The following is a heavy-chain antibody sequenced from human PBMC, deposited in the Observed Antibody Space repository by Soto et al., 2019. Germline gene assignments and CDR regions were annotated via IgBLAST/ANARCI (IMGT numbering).Heavy chain of an antibody. CDR3: ARALRGWGGYGMDV. Sequence: QVQLQESGPGLVKPSETLSLTCTVSGGSISSYYWSWIRQPPGKGLEWIGYIYYSGSTNYNPSLKSRVTLSVDTSKNQFSPKLSSVTAADPAVYYCARALRGWGGYGMDVWGHGTTVTVSS. V-gene: IGHV4-59*01. CDR2: IYYSGST. D-gene: IGHD3-16*01. CDR1: GGSISSYY. J-gene: IGHJ6*02.